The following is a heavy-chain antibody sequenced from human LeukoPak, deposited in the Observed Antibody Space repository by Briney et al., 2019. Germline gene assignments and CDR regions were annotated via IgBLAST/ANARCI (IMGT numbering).Heavy chain of an antibody. V-gene: IGHV3-21*04. CDR2: ISSSSSYI. J-gene: IGHJ4*02. CDR1: GFTFSSYS. D-gene: IGHD2-15*01. CDR3: ARVAATELYYFDY. Sequence: GGSLRLSCAASGFTFSSYSMNWVRQAPGKGLEWVSSISSSSSYIYYADSVKGRFTISRDNAKNSLYLQMNSLRAEDTALYYCARVAATELYYFDYWGQGTLVTVSS.